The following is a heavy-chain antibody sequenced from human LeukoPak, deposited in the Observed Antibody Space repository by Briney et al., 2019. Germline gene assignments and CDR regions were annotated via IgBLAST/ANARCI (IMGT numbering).Heavy chain of an antibody. CDR3: ARLSYYDFWSGSYYMDV. Sequence: AASVKVSCKASGYTFTSYAMNWVRQAPGQGLEWMGWINTDTGNPTYAQGFTGRFVFSLDTSVSTAYLQISSLKAEDTAVYYCARLSYYDFWSGSYYMDVWGKGTTVTVSS. J-gene: IGHJ6*03. CDR1: GYTFTSYA. V-gene: IGHV7-4-1*02. CDR2: INTDTGNP. D-gene: IGHD3-3*01.